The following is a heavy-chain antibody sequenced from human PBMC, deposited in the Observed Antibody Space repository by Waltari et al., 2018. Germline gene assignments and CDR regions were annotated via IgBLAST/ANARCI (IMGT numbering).Heavy chain of an antibody. Sequence: QVQLQQWGAGLLKPSETLSLTCAVYGGSFSGYYWSWIRQPPGKGLEWIGEINHSGSPYHNPSLTDRVTQSVDTSKNQFSLKLCSVTAADTAVYYCARTYYDFWSGYFFDPWGQGTLVTVSS. J-gene: IGHJ5*02. CDR3: ARTYYDFWSGYFFDP. CDR2: INHSGSP. V-gene: IGHV4-34*01. CDR1: GGSFSGYY. D-gene: IGHD3-3*01.